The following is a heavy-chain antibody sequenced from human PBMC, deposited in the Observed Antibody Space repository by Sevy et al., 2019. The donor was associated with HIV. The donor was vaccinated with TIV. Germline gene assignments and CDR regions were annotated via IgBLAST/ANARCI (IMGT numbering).Heavy chain of an antibody. CDR3: VRGADYWDSSGANCDY. CDR1: GFTFSKYG. D-gene: IGHD3-22*01. Sequence: GGSLRLSCAASGFTFSKYGMHWVRQAPGKGLEWVALIWYDGSNKYYADSVKGRFTISRDNSKNTLYLQMNSLRAEDTAVYYCVRGADYWDSSGANCDYWGQRTLVTVSS. CDR2: IWYDGSNK. J-gene: IGHJ4*02. V-gene: IGHV3-33*01.